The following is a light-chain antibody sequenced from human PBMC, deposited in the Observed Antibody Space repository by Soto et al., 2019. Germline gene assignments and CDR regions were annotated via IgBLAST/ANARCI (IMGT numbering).Light chain of an antibody. Sequence: QSALTQPRSVSGSPGQSVTISCTGTGNGVGAYNYVSWYQQHPGRPPKLLIYGVVRWPSGVPDRFSGSKSGNTASLTISGLQAEDEADYFCCSSAGGYTYLFGTGTKVTVL. CDR3: CSSAGGYTYL. J-gene: IGLJ1*01. V-gene: IGLV2-11*01. CDR2: GVV. CDR1: GNGVGAYNY.